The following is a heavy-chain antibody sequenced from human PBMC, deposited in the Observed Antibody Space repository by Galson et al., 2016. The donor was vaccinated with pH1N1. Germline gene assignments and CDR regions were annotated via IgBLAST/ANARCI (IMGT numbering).Heavy chain of an antibody. D-gene: IGHD1-26*01. CDR1: GFPLSTSGVG. V-gene: IGHV2-5*02. J-gene: IGHJ4*02. CDR3: AHKSQRSSGTQYRPFDY. Sequence: PPLVKPTQTLTLTCTFSGFPLSTSGVGVGWIRLYPGKALEWHALIYWDDDKRHSPPLKSRHTITKDTSKNQMVLTTTNMEPVDTATYYCAHKSQRSSGTQYRPFDYWGQGTLVTVSS. CDR2: IYWDDDK.